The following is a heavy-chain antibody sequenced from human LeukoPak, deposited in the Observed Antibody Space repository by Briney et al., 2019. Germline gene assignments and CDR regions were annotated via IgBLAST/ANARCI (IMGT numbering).Heavy chain of an antibody. CDR1: RGSIISNY. Sequence: PSETLSLTCTVSRGSIISNYWSWIRQPPGKGLEWIGYTYYNGDTYYSPSLESRVTISVDTSKNQFSLKLSSVTAADTAVYYCARSELLWFGGVNSGFDYWGQGTLVTVSS. CDR2: TYYNGDT. V-gene: IGHV4-59*01. J-gene: IGHJ4*02. CDR3: ARSELLWFGGVNSGFDY. D-gene: IGHD3-10*01.